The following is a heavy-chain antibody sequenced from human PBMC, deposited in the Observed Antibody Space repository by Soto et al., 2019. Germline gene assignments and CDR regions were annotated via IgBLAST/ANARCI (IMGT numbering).Heavy chain of an antibody. CDR1: GLTFSSYS. D-gene: IGHD6-13*01. V-gene: IGHV3-48*02. J-gene: IGHJ4*02. CDR2: IGGSSSTI. Sequence: EVHLVESGRGLVQPGGSLRLSCAATGLTFSSYSMIWLRQAPGKGLEWISYIGGSSSTIYYADSVKGRFTISRDNAKNSLYLQMNSLGDEDTAVYYCARGSSSWAYYFDFWGQGTLVTVSS. CDR3: ARGSSSWAYYFDF.